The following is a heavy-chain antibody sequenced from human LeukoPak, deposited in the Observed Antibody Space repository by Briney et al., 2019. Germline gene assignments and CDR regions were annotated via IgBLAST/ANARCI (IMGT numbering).Heavy chain of an antibody. CDR3: TTSSYDFWSGYSYPDY. D-gene: IGHD3-3*01. CDR2: IKSKTDGGTT. V-gene: IGHV3-15*01. J-gene: IGHJ4*02. CDR1: GFTFSNAW. Sequence: GGSLRLSCAASGFTFSNAWMSWVRQAPGKGLEWVGRIKSKTDGGTTDYAAPVKGRFTISRDDSKNTLYLQMNSLKTEDTAVYYCTTSSYDFWSGYSYPDYWGQGTLVTVSS.